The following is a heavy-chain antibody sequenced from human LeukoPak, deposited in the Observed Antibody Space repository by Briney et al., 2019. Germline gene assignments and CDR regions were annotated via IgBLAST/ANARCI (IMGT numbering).Heavy chain of an antibody. CDR2: IIPTFGTA. D-gene: IGHD3-10*01. CDR1: GGTFSSYA. Sequence: GASVKVSCKASGGTFSSYAISWVRQAPGQGLEWMGGIIPTFGTANYAQKFQGRVAITADESTSTAYMELSSLRSEDTAVYYCARYGSGSYYYYYMDVWGKGTTVTISS. V-gene: IGHV1-69*13. CDR3: ARYGSGSYYYYYMDV. J-gene: IGHJ6*03.